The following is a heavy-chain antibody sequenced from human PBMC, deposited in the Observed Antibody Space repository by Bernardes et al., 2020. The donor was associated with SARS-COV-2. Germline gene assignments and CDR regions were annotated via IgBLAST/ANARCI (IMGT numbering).Heavy chain of an antibody. Sequence: ASVKVSCKASGYTFTGYYMHWVRQAPGQGLEWMGWINPNSGGTTYAQKFQGRVTMTRDTSISTAYMELSRLRSDDTAVYYFARSYYYDSRGYYLDAFDIWRQGTMITGSS. CDR2: INPNSGGT. J-gene: IGHJ3*02. D-gene: IGHD3-22*01. V-gene: IGHV1-2*02. CDR1: GYTFTGYY. CDR3: ARSYYYDSRGYYLDAFDI.